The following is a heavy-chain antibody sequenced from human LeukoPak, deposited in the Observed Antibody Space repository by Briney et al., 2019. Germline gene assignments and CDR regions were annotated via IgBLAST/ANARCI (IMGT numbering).Heavy chain of an antibody. CDR3: ARDRSDYYDTNRFDP. Sequence: ASVKVSCKASGYTFTGYYMHWVRQAPGQGLEWMGRINPNSGGTNYAQKFQGRVTMTRDTSISTAYMELSRLRSDDTAVYYCARDRSDYYDTNRFDPWGQGTLVTVSS. J-gene: IGHJ5*02. CDR2: INPNSGGT. D-gene: IGHD3-22*01. V-gene: IGHV1-2*06. CDR1: GYTFTGYY.